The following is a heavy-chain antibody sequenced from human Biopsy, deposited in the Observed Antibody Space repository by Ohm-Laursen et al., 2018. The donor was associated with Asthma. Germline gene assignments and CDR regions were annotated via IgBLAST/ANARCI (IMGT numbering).Heavy chain of an antibody. D-gene: IGHD2-15*01. CDR2: IHYSGST. CDR3: AGFCSGGNCPDH. J-gene: IGHJ4*02. V-gene: IGHV4-59*01. CDR1: GVSIRSYY. Sequence: SETLSLTCTVSGVSIRSYYWTWIRQPPGKGLEWIGNIHYSGSTYSNPSLKSRVTISVDTSKKQISLRLSSVIAADTAVYYCAGFCSGGNCPDHWGPGTLVTVSS.